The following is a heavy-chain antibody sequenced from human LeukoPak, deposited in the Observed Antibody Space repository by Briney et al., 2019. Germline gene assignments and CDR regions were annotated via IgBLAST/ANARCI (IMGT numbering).Heavy chain of an antibody. D-gene: IGHD5-18*01. CDR2: MNPNSGNT. CDR3: ARGFFFGYSYGSPWFDP. CDR1: GYTFTSYD. J-gene: IGHJ5*02. Sequence: ASVKVSCKASGYTFTSYDINWVRQATGQGLEWMGWMNPNSGNTGYAQKFQGRVTITRNTSISTAYMELSSLRSEDTAVYYCARGFFFGYSYGSPWFDPWGQGTLVTVSS. V-gene: IGHV1-8*01.